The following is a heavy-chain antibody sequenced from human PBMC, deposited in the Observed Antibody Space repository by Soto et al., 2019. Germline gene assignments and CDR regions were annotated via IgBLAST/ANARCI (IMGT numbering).Heavy chain of an antibody. Sequence: EVQLLESGGGLVQPGGSLRLSCAASGFTFSSYAMSWVRQAPGKGLEWVSAISGSGGSTYYADSVKGRFTISRDNSKNTLYLQMNSLRAEDTAVYYCAKDFFWRLGELSPLGDYWGQGTLVTVSS. CDR2: ISGSGGST. V-gene: IGHV3-23*01. CDR3: AKDFFWRLGELSPLGDY. D-gene: IGHD3-16*02. CDR1: GFTFSSYA. J-gene: IGHJ4*02.